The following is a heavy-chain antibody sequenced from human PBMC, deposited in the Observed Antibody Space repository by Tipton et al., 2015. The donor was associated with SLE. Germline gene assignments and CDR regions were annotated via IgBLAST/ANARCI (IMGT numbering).Heavy chain of an antibody. D-gene: IGHD6-13*01. CDR3: ARESAEGSSWDHLGY. J-gene: IGHJ4*02. V-gene: IGHV4-59*01. Sequence: TLSLTCTVSGGSISSYYWSWIRQPPGKGLEWIGYIYYSGSTNYNPSLKSRVTIPVDTSKNQFSLKLSSVTAADTAVYYCARESAEGSSWDHLGYWGQGTLVTVSS. CDR1: GGSISSYY. CDR2: IYYSGST.